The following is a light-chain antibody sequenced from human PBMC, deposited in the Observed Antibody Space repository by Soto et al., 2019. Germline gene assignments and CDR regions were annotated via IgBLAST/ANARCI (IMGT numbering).Light chain of an antibody. V-gene: IGLV1-51*01. CDR3: GTWDTSLSAVV. CDR2: DNN. CDR1: SSNIGNNY. Sequence: QPVLTQSPSVSAAPGQKVTISCSGSSSNIGNNYVSWYQHLPGTAPKLLIYDNNERPSGIPDRFSGSKSGTSATLGITGLQTGDEADYYCGTWDTSLSAVVFGGGTKVTVL. J-gene: IGLJ2*01.